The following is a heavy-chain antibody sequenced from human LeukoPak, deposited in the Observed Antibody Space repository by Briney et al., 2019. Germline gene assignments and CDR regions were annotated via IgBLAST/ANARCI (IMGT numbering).Heavy chain of an antibody. D-gene: IGHD6-13*01. CDR2: INHSGST. J-gene: IGHJ1*01. CDR1: GGSISSSSYY. CDR3: ARESSSSWIPLRRGYFQH. Sequence: PSETLSLTCTVSGGSISSSSYYWGWIRQPPGKGLEWIGEINHSGSTNYNPSLKSRVTISVDTSKNQFSLKLSSVTAADTAAYYCARESSSSWIPLRRGYFQHWGQGTLVTVSS. V-gene: IGHV4-39*07.